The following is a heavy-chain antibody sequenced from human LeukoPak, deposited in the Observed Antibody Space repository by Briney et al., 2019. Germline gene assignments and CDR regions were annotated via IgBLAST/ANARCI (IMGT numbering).Heavy chain of an antibody. D-gene: IGHD1-20*01. V-gene: IGHV4-39*07. J-gene: IGHJ5*02. Sequence: SETLSLTCTVSGGSISSSSYYWGWIRQPPGKGLEWIGSIHYSGSTYYNPSLKSRVTIFLDRSKDQFSLKLTSLTAADTAVYYCARTWDNWNVVAIDPWGQGTLVTVSS. CDR2: IHYSGST. CDR3: ARTWDNWNVVAIDP. CDR1: GGSISSSSYY.